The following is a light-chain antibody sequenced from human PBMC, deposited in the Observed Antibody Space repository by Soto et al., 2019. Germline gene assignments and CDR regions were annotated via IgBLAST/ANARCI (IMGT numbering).Light chain of an antibody. CDR1: QSVSSN. V-gene: IGKV3-15*01. CDR3: QQYNKWPPWT. Sequence: EIVMTQSPATLSVSPGERATLSCRASQSVSSNLAWYQQKPGQAPRLLIYGASTRATGIPARFSGSGYGTEFTLTISSLQSEDFAVYYCQQYNKWPPWTCGQGTKVEIK. CDR2: GAS. J-gene: IGKJ1*01.